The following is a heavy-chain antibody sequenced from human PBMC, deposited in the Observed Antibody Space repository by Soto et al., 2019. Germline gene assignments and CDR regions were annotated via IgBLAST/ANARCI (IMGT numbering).Heavy chain of an antibody. CDR2: ISVYDGNT. Sequence: QVQLMQSRAEVQKPGAPVKVSCKTSGYTFTSYGISWVRQAPGQGLEWMGWISVYDGNTNFAQKFQGRVTMTTDTSTRTVYMELRSLRSDDTAVYYCARGAGDCSSTSCYKWLYYYYYLDVWGRGTTVTVSS. V-gene: IGHV1-18*01. J-gene: IGHJ6*03. D-gene: IGHD2-2*02. CDR1: GYTFTSYG. CDR3: ARGAGDCSSTSCYKWLYYYYYLDV.